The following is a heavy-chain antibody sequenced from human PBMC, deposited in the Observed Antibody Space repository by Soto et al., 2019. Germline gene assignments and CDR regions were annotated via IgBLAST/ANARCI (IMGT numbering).Heavy chain of an antibody. CDR3: ARLYNRNLIAAAGNFDY. Sequence: SETLSLTCTVSGGSISSSSYYWGWIRQPPGKGLEWIGSIYYSGSTYYNPSLKSRVTISVDTSKNQFSLKLSSVTAADTAVYYCARLYNRNLIAAAGNFDYWGQGTLVTVSS. CDR1: GGSISSSSYY. D-gene: IGHD6-13*01. V-gene: IGHV4-39*01. CDR2: IYYSGST. J-gene: IGHJ4*02.